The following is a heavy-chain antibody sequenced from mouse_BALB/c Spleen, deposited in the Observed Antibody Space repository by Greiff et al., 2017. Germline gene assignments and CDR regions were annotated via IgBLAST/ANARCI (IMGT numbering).Heavy chain of an antibody. Sequence: VQLQQSGAELARPWASVTLSCKASGYTFTSYWMQWVKQRPGQGLDWIGAIYPGDGDTRSTQKFKGKATLTADKSSSTAYMQLSSLASEDSAVYYCARVTDGDTIEYWGKGTTGTGAS. D-gene: IGHD2-13*01. V-gene: IGHV1-87*01. CDR1: GYTFTSYW. CDR2: IYPGDGDT. J-gene: IGHJ2*01. CDR3: ARVTDGDTIEY.